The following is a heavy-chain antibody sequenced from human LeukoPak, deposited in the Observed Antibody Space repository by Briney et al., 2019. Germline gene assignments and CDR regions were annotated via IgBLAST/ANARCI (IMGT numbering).Heavy chain of an antibody. D-gene: IGHD3-10*01. CDR3: TTDYSITMVRGVPQYAFDI. CDR1: GFTFSNAW. J-gene: IGHJ3*02. CDR2: IKSKTDGWTT. Sequence: GGSLRLSCAASGFTFSNAWMSWVRQAPGKGLEWVGRIKSKTDGWTTDYAAPVKGRFTISRDDSKNTLYLQMNSLKTEDTAVYYCTTDYSITMVRGVPQYAFDIWGQGTMVTVSS. V-gene: IGHV3-15*01.